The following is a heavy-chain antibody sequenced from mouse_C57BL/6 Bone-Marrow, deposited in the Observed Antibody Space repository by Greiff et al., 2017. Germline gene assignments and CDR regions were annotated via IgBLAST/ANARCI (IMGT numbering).Heavy chain of an antibody. J-gene: IGHJ3*01. CDR2: INPYNGGT. Sequence: EVQVVESGPVLVKPGASVKMSCKASGYTFTDYYMNWVKQSHGKSLEWIGVINPYNGGTSYNQKFKGKATLTVDKSSSTAYMELNSLTSEDSAVYYCGHYYGSSYEFAYWGQGTLVTVSA. CDR3: GHYYGSSYEFAY. V-gene: IGHV1-19*01. D-gene: IGHD1-1*01. CDR1: GYTFTDYY.